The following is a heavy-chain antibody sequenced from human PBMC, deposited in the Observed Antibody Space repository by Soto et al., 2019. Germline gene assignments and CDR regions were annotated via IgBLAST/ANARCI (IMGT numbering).Heavy chain of an antibody. CDR2: IWYDGSNK. CDR1: GFTFSTYG. V-gene: IGHV3-33*01. CDR3: ARSPAGYSYGYGADY. J-gene: IGHJ4*02. D-gene: IGHD5-18*01. Sequence: QVQLVESGGGVVQPGRSLRLSCAASGFTFSTYGMYWVRQAPGKGLEWVAVIWYDGSNKYYADSVKGRFTISRDNSKNTLFLQMNSLRAEDTAVYYCARSPAGYSYGYGADYWGQGTLGTVSS.